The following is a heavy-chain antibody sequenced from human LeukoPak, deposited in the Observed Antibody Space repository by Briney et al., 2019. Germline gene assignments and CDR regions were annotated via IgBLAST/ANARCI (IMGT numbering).Heavy chain of an antibody. J-gene: IGHJ5*02. CDR2: ISYDGSNK. CDR3: ARDPSADSGSENWFDP. Sequence: GGSLRLSCAASGFTFSSYAMHWVRQAPGKRLEWVAVISYDGSNKYYADSVKGRFTISRDNSKNTLYLQMNSLRAEDTAVYYCARDPSADSGSENWFDPWGQGTLVTVSS. CDR1: GFTFSSYA. D-gene: IGHD1-26*01. V-gene: IGHV3-30*04.